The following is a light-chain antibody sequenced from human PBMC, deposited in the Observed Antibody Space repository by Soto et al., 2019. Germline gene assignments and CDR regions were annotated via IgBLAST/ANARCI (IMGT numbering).Light chain of an antibody. Sequence: DIQMTQSPSTLSGSVGDRVTITCRASQTISSWLAWYQQKPGKAPKLLIYDVSSLKSGVPSRFSASGSGTEFTLTISSLQPDDFATYYCQQYSSYSLTFGGGTKVDIK. V-gene: IGKV1-5*01. CDR3: QQYSSYSLT. J-gene: IGKJ4*01. CDR2: DVS. CDR1: QTISSW.